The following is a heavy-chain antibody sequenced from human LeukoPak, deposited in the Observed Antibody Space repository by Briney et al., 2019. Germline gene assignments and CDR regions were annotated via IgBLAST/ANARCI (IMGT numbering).Heavy chain of an antibody. J-gene: IGHJ4*02. V-gene: IGHV3-23*01. D-gene: IGHD3-16*02. CDR2: ITSSGGDT. CDR3: SKKSSGLYPFDY. CDR1: GLTFSSSP. Sequence: PGGSLRLSCAASGLTFSSSPMSWVRQAPGKGLEWVSGITSSGGDTAYADSVKGRFTISRDNSKNIVYLQMNSLRVDDTAVYYCSKKSSGLYPFDYWGLGTLVTVSS.